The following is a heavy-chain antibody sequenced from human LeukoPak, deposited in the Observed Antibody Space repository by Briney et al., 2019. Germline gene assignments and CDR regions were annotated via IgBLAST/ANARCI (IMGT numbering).Heavy chain of an antibody. J-gene: IGHJ4*02. CDR2: INLSRST. D-gene: IGHD6-19*01. Sequence: PSETLSLTCAVYGGSFSGYYWSWLRQPPPKGLELVWEINLSRSTNYNPSLKIRVTVSVDTAKNKISPTLSSVTAADTAVYYCARHDGSVAGRTRGNSLLRRKVNRFDYWGQGNLVTVSS. CDR1: GGSFSGYY. CDR3: ARHDGSVAGRTRGNSLLRRKVNRFDY. V-gene: IGHV4-34*01.